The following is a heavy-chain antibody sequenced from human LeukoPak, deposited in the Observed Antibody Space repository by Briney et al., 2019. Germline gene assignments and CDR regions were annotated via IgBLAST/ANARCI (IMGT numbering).Heavy chain of an antibody. CDR2: TIPMFGTA. Sequence: SVKVSCKASGGTFNNYGINWVRQAPGQGLEWMGRTIPMFGTANYAQKFQGRATITTDESTSTAYMELSSLRSEDTAVYYCARGFYYDSSGHYYAGDHWGQGTLVTVSS. CDR1: GGTFNNYG. J-gene: IGHJ4*02. V-gene: IGHV1-69*05. CDR3: ARGFYYDSSGHYYAGDH. D-gene: IGHD3-22*01.